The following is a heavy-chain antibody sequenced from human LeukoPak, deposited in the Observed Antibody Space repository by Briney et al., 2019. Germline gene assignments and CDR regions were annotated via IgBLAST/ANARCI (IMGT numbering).Heavy chain of an antibody. CDR2: INHSGST. Sequence: SETLSLTCAVYGGSFSGYYWSWIRQPPGKGLEWIGEINHSGSTNYNPSLKSRVTISVDTSKNQFSLKLSSVTAADTAVYYCARGVKYSYGSGSYYNSAKYYYYMDVWGKGTTVTVSS. CDR1: GGSFSGYY. V-gene: IGHV4-34*01. D-gene: IGHD3-10*01. CDR3: ARGVKYSYGSGSYYNSAKYYYYMDV. J-gene: IGHJ6*03.